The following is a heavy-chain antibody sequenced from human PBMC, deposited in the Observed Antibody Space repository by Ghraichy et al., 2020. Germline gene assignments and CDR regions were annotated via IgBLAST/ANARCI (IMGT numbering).Heavy chain of an antibody. V-gene: IGHV3-33*01. CDR3: ARGHQYDDAKSTDY. CDR2: IWYDGSNK. Sequence: GGSLRLSCAASGFTFSDYGMHWVRQAPGKGLEWVAVIWYDGSNKYYGDSVKGRFTISRDNSKTTLYLQMNSLRVEDTAVYYCARGHQYDDAKSTDYWGQGTLVTVSS. D-gene: IGHD4/OR15-4a*01. J-gene: IGHJ4*02. CDR1: GFTFSDYG.